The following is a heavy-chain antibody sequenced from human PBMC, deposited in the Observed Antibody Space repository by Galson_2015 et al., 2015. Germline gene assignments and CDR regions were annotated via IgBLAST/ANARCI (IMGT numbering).Heavy chain of an antibody. CDR2: ISYDGSNK. V-gene: IGHV3-30-3*01. CDR3: AREKSVAVAGKFDY. J-gene: IGHJ4*02. D-gene: IGHD6-19*01. Sequence: LRLSCAASGFTFSSYAMHWVRQAPGKGLEWVAVISYDGSNKYYADSVKGRFTISRDNSKNTLYLQMNSLRAEDTAVYYCAREKSVAVAGKFDYRGQGTLVTVSS. CDR1: GFTFSSYA.